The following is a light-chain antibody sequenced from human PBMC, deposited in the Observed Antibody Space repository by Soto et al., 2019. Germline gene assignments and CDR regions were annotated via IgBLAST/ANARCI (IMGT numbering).Light chain of an antibody. CDR3: QPYGSSQT. CDR2: GAS. Sequence: EIVLTQSPGTLSLSPGERATLSCMASQSVSSSYLAWYQQKPGPPPRLLIYGASSRATGIPDRFSGSGSGTDFTLTISRLEPEDFAVYYCQPYGSSQTFGQGTQVDIK. CDR1: QSVSSSY. V-gene: IGKV3-20*01. J-gene: IGKJ1*01.